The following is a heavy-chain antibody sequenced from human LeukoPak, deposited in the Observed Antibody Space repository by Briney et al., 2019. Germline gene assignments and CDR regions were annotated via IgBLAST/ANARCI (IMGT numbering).Heavy chain of an antibody. D-gene: IGHD4-17*01. V-gene: IGHV5-51*01. CDR3: ARHEGNGEYSDY. CDR1: GYSFTMYW. CDR2: INPRDSGT. J-gene: IGHJ4*02. Sequence: GESLKISCKGSGYSFTMYWIAWVRQMPGKGLEWMGIINPRDSGTRNNPSFQGQVTISVDKSINTAYLQWSSLKASDTAIYYCARHEGNGEYSDYWGQGTLVTVSS.